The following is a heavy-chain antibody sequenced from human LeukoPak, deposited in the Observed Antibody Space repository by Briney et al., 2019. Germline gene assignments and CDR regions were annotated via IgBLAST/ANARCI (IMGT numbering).Heavy chain of an antibody. CDR2: IYYSGST. Sequence: SETLSLTCTVSGDSISNHYWSWIRQPPGKGLEWIGYIYYSGSTNYNPSLKSRVAISVDTSKNQFSLKLSSLTAADTAVYYCAREACGGYCRFDYWGQGTLVTVSS. D-gene: IGHD2-21*02. J-gene: IGHJ4*02. CDR3: AREACGGYCRFDY. V-gene: IGHV4-59*11. CDR1: GDSISNHY.